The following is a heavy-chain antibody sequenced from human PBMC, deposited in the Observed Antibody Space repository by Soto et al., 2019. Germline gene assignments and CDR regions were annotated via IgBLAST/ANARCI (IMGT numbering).Heavy chain of an antibody. D-gene: IGHD4-17*01. J-gene: IGHJ3*02. Sequence: QVQLQESGPGLVKPAETLSLTCTVSGGSISSYYWSWIRQPPGKGLEWIGNIYYSGSTNYNPSLKRRVTISVDTSKNQVSLKLSSVTAADTAVYYCARDGGTTVVSRAFDMWGQGTMVTVSS. CDR2: IYYSGST. CDR1: GGSISSYY. CDR3: ARDGGTTVVSRAFDM. V-gene: IGHV4-59*01.